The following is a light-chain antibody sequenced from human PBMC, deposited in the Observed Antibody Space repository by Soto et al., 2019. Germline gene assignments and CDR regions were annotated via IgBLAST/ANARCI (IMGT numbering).Light chain of an antibody. Sequence: DIVMTQSPLSLPVTPGEPASISCRVSQSLLHSNGYNYLDWYLQKPGQSPQLLIYLGSNRASGVPDRFSGSGSGTDFTLKISRVEAEDVGVYYCMQPLQSWTFGQGTKVDNK. V-gene: IGKV2-28*01. J-gene: IGKJ1*01. CDR1: QSLLHSNGYNY. CDR2: LGS. CDR3: MQPLQSWT.